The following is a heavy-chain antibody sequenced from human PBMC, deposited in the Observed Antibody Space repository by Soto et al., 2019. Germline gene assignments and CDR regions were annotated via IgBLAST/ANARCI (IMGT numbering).Heavy chain of an antibody. CDR1: GYNFAGYL. Sequence: GGCLKISFKGSGYNFAGYLISWVRQVPVKGLELMGIIYPSDSDTRYRPSFQGHVTISADKSISSAYLQWSSLRASDTAMYYCARGWLSTRAFDSSGQGTPATVSS. J-gene: IGHJ4*02. D-gene: IGHD6-19*01. CDR3: ARGWLSTRAFDS. V-gene: IGHV5-51*01. CDR2: IYPSDSDT.